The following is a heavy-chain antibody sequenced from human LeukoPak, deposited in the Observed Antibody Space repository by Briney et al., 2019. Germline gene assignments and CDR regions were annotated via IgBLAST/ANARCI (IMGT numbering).Heavy chain of an antibody. V-gene: IGHV3-23*01. D-gene: IGHD2-2*01. CDR2: ISGSGVST. CDR1: GFTFRSYA. J-gene: IGHJ4*02. Sequence: GGTLRLSCAASGFTFRSYAMSWVRQAPGKGLEWVSDISGSGVSTYYADSVKGRFTISRDNSKNSLYLQMNSLRAEDTAVYYCAKGASDTIVVVPAAIVFDYWGQGTLVTVSS. CDR3: AKGASDTIVVVPAAIVFDY.